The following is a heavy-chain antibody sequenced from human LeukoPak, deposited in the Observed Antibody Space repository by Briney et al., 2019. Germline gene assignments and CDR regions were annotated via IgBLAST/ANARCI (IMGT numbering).Heavy chain of an antibody. J-gene: IGHJ4*02. D-gene: IGHD6-19*01. Sequence: SETLSLTCTVSGGSISSYYWSWIRQPPGKGLEWIGYIYYSGSTNYNPSPKSRVTISVDTSKNQFSLKLSSVTAADTAVYYCARQYSSGWTYFDYWGQGTLVTVSS. CDR3: ARQYSSGWTYFDY. CDR1: GGSISSYY. V-gene: IGHV4-59*01. CDR2: IYYSGST.